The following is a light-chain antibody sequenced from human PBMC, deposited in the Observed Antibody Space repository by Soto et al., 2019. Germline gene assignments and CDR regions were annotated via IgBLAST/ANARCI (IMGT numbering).Light chain of an antibody. CDR3: QQRSDWPLT. CDR1: QSVNSY. V-gene: IGKV3-11*01. J-gene: IGKJ4*01. CDR2: DAS. Sequence: EILLTQSPATLSLSPGERATLSCRASQSVNSYLAWYQQKPGQAPRLLIYDASNRATGIPARFSGSGSGTDFTLTISSLEPEDFAVYYCQQRSDWPLTFGGGTKVEIK.